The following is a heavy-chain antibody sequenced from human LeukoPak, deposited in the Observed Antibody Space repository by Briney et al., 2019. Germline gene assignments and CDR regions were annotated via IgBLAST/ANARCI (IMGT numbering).Heavy chain of an antibody. CDR1: GFTFSSYA. CDR3: AKDLDCSSTSCYPDY. V-gene: IGHV3-30-3*01. D-gene: IGHD2-2*01. CDR2: ISYDGSNK. Sequence: GGSLRLSCAASGFTFSSYAMHWVRQAPGKGLEWVAVISYDGSNKYYADSVKGRFTISRDNSKNTLYLQMNSLRAEDTAVYYCAKDLDCSSTSCYPDYWGQGTLVTVSS. J-gene: IGHJ4*02.